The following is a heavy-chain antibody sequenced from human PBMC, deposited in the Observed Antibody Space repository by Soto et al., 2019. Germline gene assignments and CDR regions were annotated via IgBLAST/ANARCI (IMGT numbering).Heavy chain of an antibody. J-gene: IGHJ6*04. CDR1: GFTVRSNY. Sequence: PGGSLRLSCAASGFTVRSNYMNWVRQAPGKGLEWVSVIYSGGSTYYADSVKGRFTISRDNSKNTLYLQMNSLSAEDTAVSYCASGGAMLGAVIAYYCCKGVWDKRTRVILSS. CDR2: IYSGGST. CDR3: ASGGAMLGAVIAYYCCKGV. V-gene: IGHV3-66*01. D-gene: IGHD3-3*01.